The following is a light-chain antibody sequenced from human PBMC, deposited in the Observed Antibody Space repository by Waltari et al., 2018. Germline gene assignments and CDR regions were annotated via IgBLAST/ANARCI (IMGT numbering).Light chain of an antibody. CDR2: LGT. CDR1: QSLLHTNGFHY. CDR3: MQTLQSPVT. J-gene: IGKJ5*01. Sequence: DIVMTQSPLSLPVTPGEPASISCRSSQSLLHTNGFHYLEWYLQRPGQSPQLLIYLGTNRASGVPARFSGSRSGTDFTLKISSVEAEDVGVYYCMQTLQSPVTFGQGTRLEIK. V-gene: IGKV2-28*01.